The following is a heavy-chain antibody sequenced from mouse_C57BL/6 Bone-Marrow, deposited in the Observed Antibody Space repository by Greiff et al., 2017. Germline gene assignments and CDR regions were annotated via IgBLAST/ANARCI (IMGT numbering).Heavy chain of an antibody. CDR2: IHPNSGST. CDR3: ARLGPITTVVARFDY. CDR1: GYTFTSYW. D-gene: IGHD1-1*01. Sequence: QVQLQQPGAELVKPGASVKLSCKASGYTFTSYWMHWVKQRPGQGLEWIGMIHPNSGSTNYNEKFKSKATLPVDKSSSTAYMQRSSLTSEDSAVYYCARLGPITTVVARFDYWGQGTTLTVSS. J-gene: IGHJ2*01. V-gene: IGHV1-64*01.